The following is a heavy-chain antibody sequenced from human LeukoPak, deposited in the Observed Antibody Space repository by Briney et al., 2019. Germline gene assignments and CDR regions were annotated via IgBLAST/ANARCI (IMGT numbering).Heavy chain of an antibody. V-gene: IGHV3-7*01. CDR3: ARPAIMMATIPTGAFDI. Sequence: GGSLRLSCAASGFTFSGYWMSWVRQAPGKGLKWVANIKQDGSEKYYVDSVKGRFTISRDNAKNSLYLQMNSLRVEDMAVYYCARPAIMMATIPTGAFDIWGQGTMVTVSS. J-gene: IGHJ3*02. CDR2: IKQDGSEK. D-gene: IGHD5-24*01. CDR1: GFTFSGYW.